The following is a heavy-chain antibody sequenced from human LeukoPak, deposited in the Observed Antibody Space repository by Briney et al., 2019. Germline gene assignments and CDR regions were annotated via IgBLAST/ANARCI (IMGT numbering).Heavy chain of an antibody. CDR1: GFTVRSNY. J-gene: IGHJ4*02. Sequence: PGGSLRLSCAASGFTVRSNYMSWDRQAPGMGLEWVSVIYSGGSTYYADSVKGRFTISRDNAKNTLYLQMNSLRAEDTAVYYCARPGYSSGWYYYFDYWGQGTLVTVSS. CDR3: ARPGYSSGWYYYFDY. V-gene: IGHV3-53*01. CDR2: IYSGGST. D-gene: IGHD6-19*01.